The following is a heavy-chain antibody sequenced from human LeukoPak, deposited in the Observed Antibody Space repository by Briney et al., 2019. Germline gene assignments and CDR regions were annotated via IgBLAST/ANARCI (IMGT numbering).Heavy chain of an antibody. Sequence: PSETLSLTCAVYGGSFSAYYWSWIRQAPGKGLESIGEIHHSGITNYNPSLKSRVTISVDTSKNQFSLKLSSVTAADTAVYYCARMRLGYCSGGSCYALDYWGQGTLVTVSS. CDR1: GGSFSAYY. V-gene: IGHV4-34*01. CDR3: ARMRLGYCSGGSCYALDY. J-gene: IGHJ4*02. CDR2: IHHSGIT. D-gene: IGHD2-15*01.